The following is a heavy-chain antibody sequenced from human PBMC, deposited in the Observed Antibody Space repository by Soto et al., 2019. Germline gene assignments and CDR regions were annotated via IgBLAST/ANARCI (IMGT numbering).Heavy chain of an antibody. CDR2: IYWYDDK. Sequence: QITLKESGPTLAEPTEPLTMTCSFSGSSLTTHPMGVAWIRQPPGRPREGLAVIYWYDDKRYNPALRSRLTLTKDTSKRQVVLTMTYMEPADTATYYCAHRLGGFTWNDGYLDYWGQGTLVTVSS. CDR1: GSSLTTHPMG. CDR3: AHRLGGFTWNDGYLDY. V-gene: IGHV2-5*01. D-gene: IGHD1-1*01. J-gene: IGHJ4*02.